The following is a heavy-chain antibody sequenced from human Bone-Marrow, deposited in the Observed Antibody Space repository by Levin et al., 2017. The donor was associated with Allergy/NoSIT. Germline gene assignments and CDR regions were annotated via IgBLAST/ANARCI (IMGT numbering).Heavy chain of an antibody. CDR1: GFSLSTNKMR. J-gene: IGHJ4*02. CDR2: IDGEDQK. V-gene: IGHV2-70*04. D-gene: IGHD2-21*01. Sequence: SGPTLVKPTQTLTLTCTFSGFSLSTNKMRVSWIRQPPGKALEWLAHIDGEDQKSYSTSLETRVTISKDTSTNQVVLTMANMDPVDTATYYCARTSRDGGDGYYFDYWGQGTPVTVSS. CDR3: ARTSRDGGDGYYFDY.